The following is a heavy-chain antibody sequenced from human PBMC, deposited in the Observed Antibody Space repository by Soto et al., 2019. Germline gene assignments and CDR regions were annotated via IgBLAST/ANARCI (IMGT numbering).Heavy chain of an antibody. CDR1: GGSISSYY. CDR2: IYYSGRT. V-gene: IGHV4-59*01. CDR3: ARIVEGYYDFWSGYGPAFDI. J-gene: IGHJ3*02. Sequence: SETLSLTCTVSGGSISSYYWSWIRQPPGKGLEWIGYIYYSGRTNYNPSLKSRVTISVDTSKNQFSLKLSSVTAADTAVYYCARIVEGYYDFWSGYGPAFDIWGQGTMVTVSS. D-gene: IGHD3-3*01.